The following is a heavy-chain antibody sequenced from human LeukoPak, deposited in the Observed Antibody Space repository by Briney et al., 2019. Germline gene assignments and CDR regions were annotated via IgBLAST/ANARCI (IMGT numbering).Heavy chain of an antibody. V-gene: IGHV4-30-4*01. Sequence: SETLSLTCTVSGGSISSDDYYWSWTRQPPGKGLEWIGYIYYSGSAYYNPSLKSRVTISLDTSKNQFSLKLSSVTAADTAVYYCARRTTQGDRLDYWGQGTLVTVSS. CDR3: ARRTTQGDRLDY. J-gene: IGHJ4*02. D-gene: IGHD1-1*01. CDR2: IYYSGSA. CDR1: GGSISSDDYY.